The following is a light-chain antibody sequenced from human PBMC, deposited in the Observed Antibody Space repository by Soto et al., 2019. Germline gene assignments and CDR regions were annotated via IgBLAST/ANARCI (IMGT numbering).Light chain of an antibody. J-gene: IGLJ2*01. CDR2: DVS. CDR3: SSYAGSNNLI. V-gene: IGLV2-8*01. CDR1: SSDVGAYNY. Sequence: QSALTQPPSASGSPGQSVTISCTGTSSDVGAYNYVSWYQQHPGKAPKLMISDVSKRPSGVPDRFSGSKSGNTASLTVSGLQAEDEADYYGSSYAGSNNLIFGGGTKLTVL.